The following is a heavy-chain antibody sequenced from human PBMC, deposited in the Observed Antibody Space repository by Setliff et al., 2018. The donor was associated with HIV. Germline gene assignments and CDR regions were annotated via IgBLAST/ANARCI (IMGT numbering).Heavy chain of an antibody. V-gene: IGHV3-15*01. CDR2: IKSKIDGETR. J-gene: IGHJ3*02. CDR3: TAVGWGGFFDSSGPSAI. D-gene: IGHD3-22*01. Sequence: AGGSLRLSCAVSGFYFTNAWMTWVRQTPGKGLEWVGRIKSKIDGETRHYAASVKGRFTIARDDSKDTLYLQIFGLKIEDTARYFCTAVGWGGFFDSSGPSAIWGQGQWSPSL. CDR1: GFYFTNAW.